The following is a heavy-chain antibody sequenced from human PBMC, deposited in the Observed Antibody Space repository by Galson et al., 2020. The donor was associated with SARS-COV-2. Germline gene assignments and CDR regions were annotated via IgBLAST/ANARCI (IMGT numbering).Heavy chain of an antibody. CDR1: GFTFSSYW. V-gene: IGHV3-74*01. CDR3: ARGDMRNDYFDY. CDR2: IYSEGSST. J-gene: IGHJ4*02. D-gene: IGHD3-16*01. Sequence: GGSLRLSCAASGFTFSSYWMHWVRQAPGKGLVWVSRIYSEGSSTDYADSVKGRFTISGDNAKNTLYLQMNSLRAEDTAVYYCARGDMRNDYFDYWGQGTLVTVSS.